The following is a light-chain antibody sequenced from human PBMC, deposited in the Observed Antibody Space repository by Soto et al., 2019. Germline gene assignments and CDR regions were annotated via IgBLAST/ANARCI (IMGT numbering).Light chain of an antibody. CDR1: QRLLYSSNNKNF. Sequence: DIVMTQSPDSLAVSLGERATINCKSSQRLLYSSNNKNFLAWYQQKPGQPPKLLFYWASTRHSGVPDRFSGSGPGTEFTLTISSLQSEDFAVYYCQQYNNWPPWTFGQGTKVDIK. CDR3: QQYNNWPPWT. V-gene: IGKV4-1*01. CDR2: WAS. J-gene: IGKJ1*01.